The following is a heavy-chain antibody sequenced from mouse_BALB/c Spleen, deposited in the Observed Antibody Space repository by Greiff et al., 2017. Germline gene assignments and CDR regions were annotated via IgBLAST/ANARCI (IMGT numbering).Heavy chain of an antibody. D-gene: IGHD1-1*01. CDR2: ISTYYGNT. V-gene: IGHV1-67*01. CDR3: ARTTTVVAPYAMDY. CDR1: GYTFTDYA. Sequence: VQLHQSGPELVRPGVSVKISCKGSGYTFTDYAMHWVKQSHAKSLEWIGVISTYYGNTNYNQKFKGKATMTVDKSSSTAYMELARLTSEDSAIYYCARTTTVVAPYAMDYWGQGTSVTVSS. J-gene: IGHJ4*01.